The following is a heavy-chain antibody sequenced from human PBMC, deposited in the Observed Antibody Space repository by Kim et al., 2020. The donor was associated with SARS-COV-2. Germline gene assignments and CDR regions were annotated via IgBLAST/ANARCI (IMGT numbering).Heavy chain of an antibody. V-gene: IGHV3-48*03. Sequence: AASLKGRLTISRDNAKNSLYLQMNSLRAEDTAVYYCARDPLPYYYYYMDVWGKGTTVTVSS. J-gene: IGHJ6*03. CDR3: ARDPLPYYYYYMDV.